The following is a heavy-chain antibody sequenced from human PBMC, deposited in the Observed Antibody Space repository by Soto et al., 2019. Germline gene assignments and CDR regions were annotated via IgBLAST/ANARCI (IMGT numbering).Heavy chain of an antibody. J-gene: IGHJ4*02. V-gene: IGHV3-7*05. CDR3: ARVKSLAGHY. CDR2: IKKDGSDK. D-gene: IGHD2-15*01. Sequence: EVQLVESGGGLVKPGGPLRLSLAALGFPFSTYWLTWVRQAPGKGLEWVANIKKDGSDKNYVDSVKGRFTISRDNAKNSLYLQMNGLRAEDTAVYYCARVKSLAGHYWGQGTLVTVSS. CDR1: GFPFSTYW.